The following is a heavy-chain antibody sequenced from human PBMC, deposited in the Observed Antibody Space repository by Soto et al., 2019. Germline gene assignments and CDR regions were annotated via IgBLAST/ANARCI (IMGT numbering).Heavy chain of an antibody. J-gene: IGHJ4*02. CDR1: GGSISSGGYY. CDR3: ARAPAMIVVVISYFDY. D-gene: IGHD3-22*01. V-gene: IGHV4-31*01. Sequence: QVQLQESGPGLVKPSQTLSLTCTVSGGSISSGGYYWSWIRQHPGKGLEWIGYIYYSGSTYYNPSPKSLVTISVDTSKNQFSLKLSSVTAADTAVYYCARAPAMIVVVISYFDYWGQGTLVTVSS. CDR2: IYYSGST.